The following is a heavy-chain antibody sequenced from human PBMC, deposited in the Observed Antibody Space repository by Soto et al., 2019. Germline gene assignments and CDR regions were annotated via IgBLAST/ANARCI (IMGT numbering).Heavy chain of an antibody. J-gene: IGHJ3*02. CDR1: GFTFSSYA. Sequence: GGSLRLSCAASGFTFSSYAMSWVRQAPGKGLEWVSAISGSGGSTYYADSVKGRFTISRDNSKNTLYLQMNSLRAEDTAVYYCAKDKRIVGATRAFFDIWGQGTMVTVSS. CDR2: ISGSGGST. CDR3: AKDKRIVGATRAFFDI. V-gene: IGHV3-23*01. D-gene: IGHD1-26*01.